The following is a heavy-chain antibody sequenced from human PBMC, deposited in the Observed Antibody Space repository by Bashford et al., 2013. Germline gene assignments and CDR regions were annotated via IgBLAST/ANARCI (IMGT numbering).Heavy chain of an antibody. D-gene: IGHD3-16*01. CDR3: AKNGIGQSGGLYY. CDR2: ISVSGSHI. Sequence: GGSLRLSCAASGFSLKNYAMNWVRQAPGKGLEWVSSISVSGSHIYYADSLRGRFIVSRDNTKKSLYLQMNSLRVEDTAVYYCAKNGIGQSGGLYYWGQGTLVTVSS. J-gene: IGHJ4*02. V-gene: IGHV3-21*04. CDR1: GFSLKNYA.